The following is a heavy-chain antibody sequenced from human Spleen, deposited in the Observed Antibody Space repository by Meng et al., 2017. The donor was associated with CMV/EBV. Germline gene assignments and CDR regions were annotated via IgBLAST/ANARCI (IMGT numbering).Heavy chain of an antibody. CDR3: AKEALGGFDP. CDR2: ISWNSDGI. J-gene: IGHJ5*02. CDR1: GFNFDDYA. V-gene: IGHV3-9*01. Sequence: GGSLRLSCAASGFNFDDYAMHWIQQAPGKGLEWVSGISWNSDGIGYGASVKGRFTISRDNAKNSVYLQMNSLTTEDTALYYCAKEALGGFDPWGLGALVTVSS.